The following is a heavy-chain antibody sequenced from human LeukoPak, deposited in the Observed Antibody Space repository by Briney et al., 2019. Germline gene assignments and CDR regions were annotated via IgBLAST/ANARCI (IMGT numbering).Heavy chain of an antibody. CDR2: ISGSGGST. V-gene: IGHV3-23*01. Sequence: GGSLRLSCAASGFTFSSYAMSWVRQAPGKGLEWVSAISGSGGSTYYADSVKGRFTISRDNSKNTLYLQMNSLRAEDTAVYYCAKGHVTMIVVISPIDYRGQGTLVTVSP. CDR3: AKGHVTMIVVISPIDY. CDR1: GFTFSSYA. D-gene: IGHD3-22*01. J-gene: IGHJ4*02.